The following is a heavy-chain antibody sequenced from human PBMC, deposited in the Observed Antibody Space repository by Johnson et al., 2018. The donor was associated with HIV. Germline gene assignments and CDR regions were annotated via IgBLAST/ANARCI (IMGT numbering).Heavy chain of an antibody. J-gene: IGHJ3*02. D-gene: IGHD3-22*01. CDR3: AREAGYYDSSGYSDAFDI. CDR1: GCTFSSYD. CDR2: IGPAGDT. Sequence: VQLVESGGGLVQPGGSLRLSCAASGCTFSSYDMHWVRQATGKGLEWVSTIGPAGDTYYPGSVKGRFTISRENAKNSLHLQMNSLRAEDTAVYYCAREAGYYDSSGYSDAFDIWGQGTMVTVSS. V-gene: IGHV3-13*01.